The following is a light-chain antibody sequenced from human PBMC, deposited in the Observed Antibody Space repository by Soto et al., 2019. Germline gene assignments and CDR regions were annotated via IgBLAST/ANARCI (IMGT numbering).Light chain of an antibody. CDR3: QQFNSYLYT. J-gene: IGKJ2*01. CDR2: DAS. Sequence: DIQMTQSPSTLSASVGDRVTITCRASQSIGRWLAWYQQKPRKAPKLLIYDASSLESGVPSRFSGSGSGTEFTLTISSLQPDDFATYYCQQFNSYLYTFGQGTKLEIK. V-gene: IGKV1-5*01. CDR1: QSIGRW.